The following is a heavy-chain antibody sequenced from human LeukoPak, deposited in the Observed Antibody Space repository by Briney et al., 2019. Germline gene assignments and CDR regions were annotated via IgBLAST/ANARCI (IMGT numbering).Heavy chain of an antibody. D-gene: IGHD5-24*01. CDR2: INWDGGST. CDR3: ARTVSSDGWSDDAFDI. CDR1: GFTFDDYG. J-gene: IGHJ3*02. Sequence: GGSLRLSCAASGFTFDDYGMSWARQAPGKWLEWVSGINWDGGSTGYADSVKGRFTISRDNAKNFLYLQMNSLRAEDTALYYCARTVSSDGWSDDAFDIWGQGTMVTVSS. V-gene: IGHV3-20*04.